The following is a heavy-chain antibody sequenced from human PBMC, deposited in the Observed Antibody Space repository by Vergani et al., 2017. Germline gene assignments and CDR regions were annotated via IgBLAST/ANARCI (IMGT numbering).Heavy chain of an antibody. J-gene: IGHJ4*02. CDR1: GGSFSGYY. V-gene: IGHV4-34*01. Sequence: QVQLPQWGAGLLKPSETLSLTCAVYGGSFSGYYWSWIRQPPGKGLEWIGSIYYSGSTYYNPSLKSRVTISVDTSENQFSRKLSSVTAADTAVYYCARGQADYWGQGTLVTVSS. CDR2: IYYSGST. CDR3: ARGQADY.